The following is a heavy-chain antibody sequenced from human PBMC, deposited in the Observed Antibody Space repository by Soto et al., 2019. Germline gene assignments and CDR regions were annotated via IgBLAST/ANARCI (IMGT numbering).Heavy chain of an antibody. D-gene: IGHD6-19*01. Sequence: SETLSLTCTVSGGSIRGDYRSWIRQPPGKGLEWIGHFYYSGSTSYNPSLKRRLTISVDTSKNQFSLKLSSVTAADTAVYYCASSPGYSSGWYNWFDPWGQGTLVTVS. J-gene: IGHJ5*02. CDR3: ASSPGYSSGWYNWFDP. CDR2: FYYSGST. CDR1: GGSIRGDY. V-gene: IGHV4-59*08.